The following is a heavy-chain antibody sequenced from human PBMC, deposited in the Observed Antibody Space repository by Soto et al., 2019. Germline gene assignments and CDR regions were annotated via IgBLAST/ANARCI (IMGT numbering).Heavy chain of an antibody. CDR2: IYDTDST. D-gene: IGHD4-17*01. Sequence: QVQLQESGPGLVKPSETLSLTCTVSGGSISSYYWSWIRQPPGKGLEWIGDIYDTDSTNYNPSLKSRVTMSVDTSKNQFSLKLTSVTASDTAVYYCARGAFGDHDDAFDVWGQGTMVTVSS. CDR1: GGSISSYY. J-gene: IGHJ3*01. CDR3: ARGAFGDHDDAFDV. V-gene: IGHV4-59*01.